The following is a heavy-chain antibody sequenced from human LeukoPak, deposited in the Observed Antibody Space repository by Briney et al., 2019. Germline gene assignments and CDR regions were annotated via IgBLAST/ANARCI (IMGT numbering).Heavy chain of an antibody. CDR3: ARDRGIVVVPAAITSYGMDV. V-gene: IGHV1-69*13. Sequence: GASVKVSCKASGGTFSSYAISWVRQAPGQGLEWMGGIIPIFGTANYAQKSQGRVTITADESTSTAYMELSSLRSEDTAVYYCARDRGIVVVPAAITSYGMDVWGQGTTVTVSS. D-gene: IGHD2-2*01. CDR1: GGTFSSYA. CDR2: IIPIFGTA. J-gene: IGHJ6*02.